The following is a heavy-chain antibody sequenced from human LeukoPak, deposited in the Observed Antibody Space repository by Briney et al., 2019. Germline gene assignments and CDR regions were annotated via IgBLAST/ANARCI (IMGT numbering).Heavy chain of an antibody. D-gene: IGHD6-13*01. Sequence: GGSLRLSCATFGFTFSSYSMNWVRQAPGKGLEWVSAISGSGGSTYYADSVKGRFTISRDNSKNTLYVQMNSLRAEDTAVYYCAGSSSWYRQGDYWGQGTLVTVSS. V-gene: IGHV3-23*01. J-gene: IGHJ4*02. CDR2: ISGSGGST. CDR1: GFTFSSYS. CDR3: AGSSSWYRQGDY.